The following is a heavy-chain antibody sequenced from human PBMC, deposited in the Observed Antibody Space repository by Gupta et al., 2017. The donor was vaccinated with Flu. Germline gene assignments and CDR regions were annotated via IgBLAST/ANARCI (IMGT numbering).Heavy chain of an antibody. J-gene: IGHJ5*02. CDR1: GFTFGAYA. Sequence: EVRLVESGGGFVQPGQSLRLSCAASGFTFGAYAVTWFRQAPGKGLEWVVFIRSSKYGGTPEYAASVTGRFTISRDDSKYIAYLQMNSLKAEDTGVYYCSRDLGLSATIAGTNWFDPWAREPWSPSPQ. CDR3: SRDLGLSATIAGTNWFDP. CDR2: IRSSKYGGTP. V-gene: IGHV3-49*03. D-gene: IGHD6-13*01.